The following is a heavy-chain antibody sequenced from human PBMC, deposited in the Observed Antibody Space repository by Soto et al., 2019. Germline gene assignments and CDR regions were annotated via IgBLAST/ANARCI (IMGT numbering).Heavy chain of an antibody. CDR2: VYHTGSA. J-gene: IGHJ4*02. V-gene: IGHV4-61*01. D-gene: IGHD5-12*01. Sequence: VQLQESGPGLVKPSETLSLTCTVSGVSVSSANDYWSWIRQSPGKGLEWIGFVYHTGSANYNPSLKSRVTMSVDMANNEFSLNLRSVTAADTAVYYCAAHLGDGYNSMVFDSWGQGTLVTVSS. CDR3: AAHLGDGYNSMVFDS. CDR1: GVSVSSANDY.